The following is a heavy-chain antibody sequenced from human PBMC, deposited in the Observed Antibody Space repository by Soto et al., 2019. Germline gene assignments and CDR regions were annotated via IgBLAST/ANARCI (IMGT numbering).Heavy chain of an antibody. J-gene: IGHJ6*02. Sequence: SQTLSLTCAISGDSVSSNSAAWNWIRQSPSRGLEWLGRTYYRSKWYNDYAVSVKSRVTINPDTSKNQFSLQLNSVTPEDTAVYYCARVQGSSSSYYYYGMDVWGQGTTVTVSS. D-gene: IGHD6-6*01. CDR2: TYYRSKWYN. CDR1: GDSVSSNSAA. CDR3: ARVQGSSSSYYYYGMDV. V-gene: IGHV6-1*01.